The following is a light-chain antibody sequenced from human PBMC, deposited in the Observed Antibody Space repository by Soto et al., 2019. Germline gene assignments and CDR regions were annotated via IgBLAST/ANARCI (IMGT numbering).Light chain of an antibody. J-gene: IGKJ1*01. Sequence: EKVMTQSPATLSVSPGERATLSCGASQSVRSNVAWYQQKPGQPPRLLIYDASTRATGIPSRFSGSGSGTEFTLTISSLEPEDFAVYYCQQRSNWPPWTFGQGTKVDIK. V-gene: IGKV3-11*01. CDR1: QSVRSN. CDR2: DAS. CDR3: QQRSNWPPWT.